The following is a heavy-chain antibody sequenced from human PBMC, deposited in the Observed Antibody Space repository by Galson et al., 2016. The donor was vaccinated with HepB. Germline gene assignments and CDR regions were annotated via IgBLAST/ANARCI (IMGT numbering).Heavy chain of an antibody. CDR1: GGSISSGGYY. V-gene: IGHV4-31*03. Sequence: TLSLTCTVAGGSISSGGYYWSWIRQHPGKGLEWIGNIYYNGTTYYNPSLKSRVTLSVETSKNEISLKLTSVIAADTAIYFCARDSRKFLDKWGQGTLVTVSS. CDR2: IYYNGTT. CDR3: ARDSRKFLDK. D-gene: IGHD1-14*01. J-gene: IGHJ4*02.